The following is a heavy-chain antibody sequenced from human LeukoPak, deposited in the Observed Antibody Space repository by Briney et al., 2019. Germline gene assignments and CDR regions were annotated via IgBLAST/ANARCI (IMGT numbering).Heavy chain of an antibody. Sequence: PGGSLRLSCAASGFTFSSYSMNWVRQAPGKGLEWVSYISSSSSTIYYADSVKGRFTISRDNANNYLYLQMDSLRGEDTAVYFCARDDIVSQHWGQGTLVTVSS. J-gene: IGHJ1*01. CDR3: ARDDIVSQH. CDR1: GFTFSSYS. CDR2: ISSSSSTI. V-gene: IGHV3-48*04. D-gene: IGHD5-12*01.